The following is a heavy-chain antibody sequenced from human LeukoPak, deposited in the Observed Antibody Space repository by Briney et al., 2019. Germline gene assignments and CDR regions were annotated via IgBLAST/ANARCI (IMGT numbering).Heavy chain of an antibody. CDR3: ARGYSSSWVPYYYGMDV. CDR1: GFTFSGYP. V-gene: IGHV3-30-3*01. D-gene: IGHD6-13*01. CDR2: ISYDGSNK. Sequence: GGSLRLSCAASGFTFSGYPIHWVRQAPGKGLEWVAVISYDGSNKYYADSVRGRFTVSRDNSKNTLYLQMNSLRAEDTAVYYCARGYSSSWVPYYYGMDVWGQGTTVTVSS. J-gene: IGHJ6*02.